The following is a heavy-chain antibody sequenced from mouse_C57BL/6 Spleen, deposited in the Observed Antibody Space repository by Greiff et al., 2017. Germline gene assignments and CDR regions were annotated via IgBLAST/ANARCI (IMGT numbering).Heavy chain of an antibody. V-gene: IGHV2-5*01. CDR2: IWRGGST. J-gene: IGHJ1*03. D-gene: IGHD1-1*01. CDR3: AKLITTVVATRYFDV. CDR1: GFSLTSYG. Sequence: VKLVESGPGLVQPSQSLSITCTVSGFSLTSYGVHWVRQSPGKGLEWLGVIWRGGSTDYNAAFMSRLSITKDNSKSQVFFKMNSLQADDTAIYYCAKLITTVVATRYFDVWGTGTTVTVSS.